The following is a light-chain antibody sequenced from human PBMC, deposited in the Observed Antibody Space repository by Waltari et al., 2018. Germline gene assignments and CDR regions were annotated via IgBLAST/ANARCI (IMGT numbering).Light chain of an antibody. V-gene: IGLV3-21*01. Sequence: SYVLTQPPSVSVAPGETARITCGGNNIESKSVHWYRQRPGQAPVLVIPYDSDRPSGIPERCSGANSGNTATLTISRVEAGDEADYYCQVWDANTDPGVFGTGTEVTGL. CDR3: QVWDANTDPGV. CDR2: YDS. J-gene: IGLJ1*01. CDR1: NIESKS.